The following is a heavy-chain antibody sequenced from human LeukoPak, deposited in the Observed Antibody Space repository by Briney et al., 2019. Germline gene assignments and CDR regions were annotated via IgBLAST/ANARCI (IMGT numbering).Heavy chain of an antibody. J-gene: IGHJ4*02. CDR1: GFTFSDHY. Sequence: AGGSLRLSCAASGFTFSDHYMDWVRQAPGKGLEWVGRTRNKATSYTTTYAASVKGRFTISRDDSKNSIYLQMNSPKTEDTAVYYCARGGTHTSGYSYLLAWGQGTLVTVSS. CDR3: ARGGTHTSGYSYLLA. CDR2: TRNKATSYTT. V-gene: IGHV3-72*01. D-gene: IGHD5-18*01.